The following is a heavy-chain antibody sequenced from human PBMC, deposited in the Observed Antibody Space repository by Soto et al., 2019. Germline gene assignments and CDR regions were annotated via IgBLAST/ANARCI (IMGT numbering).Heavy chain of an antibody. CDR3: ARDRRTNYDYYGMDV. J-gene: IGHJ6*02. CDR1: GDTFRRYS. Sequence: QVQLVQSGAEVKKPGSSVKVSCKASGDTFRRYSITWVRQAPGQGLEWMGRINPIVEIPRYAQKFQGRVTITVDKTTTTAHMALTSLRSDDTAVYYCARDRRTNYDYYGMDVWGQGTTVTVTS. V-gene: IGHV1-69*08. CDR2: INPIVEIP.